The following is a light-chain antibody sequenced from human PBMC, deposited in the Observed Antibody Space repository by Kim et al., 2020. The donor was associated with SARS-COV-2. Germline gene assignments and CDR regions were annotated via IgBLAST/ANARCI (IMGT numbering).Light chain of an antibody. Sequence: ASVGDSVTLPCRASQGISNDLAWYQQKPGKVPNLLIYAASSLPTGVPSRFSGSGSGTEFTLTISSLQPDDVAIYYCLQYNSHPLTFGQGTRLDIK. J-gene: IGKJ5*01. CDR1: QGISND. V-gene: IGKV1-17*01. CDR2: AAS. CDR3: LQYNSHPLT.